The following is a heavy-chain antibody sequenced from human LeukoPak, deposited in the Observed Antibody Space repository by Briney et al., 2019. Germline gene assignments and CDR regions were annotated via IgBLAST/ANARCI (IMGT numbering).Heavy chain of an antibody. CDR3: ARGSSVYYYYMDV. J-gene: IGHJ6*03. D-gene: IGHD6-6*01. CDR2: INPSGGST. Sequence: ASVKVSCKASGCTFTSYYMHWVREAPGQGLEWMGIINPSGGSTSYAQKFQGRVTMTRDMSTSTVYMELSSLRSEDTAVYYCARGSSVYYYYMDVWGKGTTVTVSS. V-gene: IGHV1-46*01. CDR1: GCTFTSYY.